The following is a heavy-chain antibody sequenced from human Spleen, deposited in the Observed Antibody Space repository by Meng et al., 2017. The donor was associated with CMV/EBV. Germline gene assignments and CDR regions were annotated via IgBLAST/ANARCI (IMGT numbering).Heavy chain of an antibody. D-gene: IGHD2-2*01. J-gene: IGHJ6*02. V-gene: IGHV3-7*01. CDR1: GFTFANYE. Sequence: GESLKISCTASGFTFANYEMNWVRQAPGKGLEWVANIKQDGSEKYYVDSVKGRFTISRDNAKSSLYLQMNSLRAEDTAVYYCARDPRYCSSTSCYYYYYYGMDVWGQGTTVTVSS. CDR2: IKQDGSEK. CDR3: ARDPRYCSSTSCYYYYYYGMDV.